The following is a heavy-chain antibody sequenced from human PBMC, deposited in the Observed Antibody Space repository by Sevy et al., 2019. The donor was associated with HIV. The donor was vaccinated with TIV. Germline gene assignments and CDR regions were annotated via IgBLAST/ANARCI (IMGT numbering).Heavy chain of an antibody. V-gene: IGHV1-18*04. Sequence: ASVKVSCKASGYTFTSYGISWVRQAPGQGLEWTGWISAYNGNTNYAQKLQGRVTMTTDTSTSTAYMELRSLRSDDTAVYYCARGATVTIWPNYYYYYYGMDVWGQGTTVTVSS. CDR3: ARGATVTIWPNYYYYYYGMDV. CDR1: GYTFTSYG. J-gene: IGHJ6*02. CDR2: ISAYNGNT. D-gene: IGHD4-4*01.